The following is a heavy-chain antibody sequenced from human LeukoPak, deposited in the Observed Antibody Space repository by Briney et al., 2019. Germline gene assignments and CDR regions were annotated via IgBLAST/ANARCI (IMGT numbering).Heavy chain of an antibody. CDR1: GYVFTDYS. Sequence: ASVKVSCKASGYVFTDYSIHWMRQAPGQGLEWVGWINPKSGGTNSAQKFQGRVTMTRDTSIITAYMELSRLTSDDTAVYYCSRGSITNWNWFDPWGQGTLVTVSS. CDR3: SRGSITNWNWFDP. V-gene: IGHV1-2*02. D-gene: IGHD1-1*01. CDR2: INPKSGGT. J-gene: IGHJ5*02.